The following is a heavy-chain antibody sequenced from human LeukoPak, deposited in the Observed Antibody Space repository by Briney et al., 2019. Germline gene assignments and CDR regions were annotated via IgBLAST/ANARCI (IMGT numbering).Heavy chain of an antibody. CDR3: TRVGYIDEGIDY. J-gene: IGHJ4*02. D-gene: IGHD5-24*01. Sequence: GGSLTLPCAASGHTFSQYNMKGPRQAPGGALEWVTTISSSRISYIYYADSVKGRFTISRDNAKNSLYLQMNSLRAEDTAIYYCTRVGYIDEGIDYWGQGTLVTVSS. CDR2: ISSSRISYI. CDR1: GHTFSQYN. V-gene: IGHV3-21*01.